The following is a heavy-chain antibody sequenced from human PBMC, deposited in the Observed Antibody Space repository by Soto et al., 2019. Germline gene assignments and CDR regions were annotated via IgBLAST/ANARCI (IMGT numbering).Heavy chain of an antibody. Sequence: GGSLRLSCAASGFTFSSYAMSWVRQAPGKGLEWVSAISGSGGSTYYADSVKGRFTISRDNSKNTLYLQMNSLRAEDTAVYYCAIDIVVVPAALGGDPAFDIRGQGTMVTVSS. J-gene: IGHJ3*02. CDR3: AIDIVVVPAALGGDPAFDI. CDR2: ISGSGGST. V-gene: IGHV3-23*01. D-gene: IGHD2-2*01. CDR1: GFTFSSYA.